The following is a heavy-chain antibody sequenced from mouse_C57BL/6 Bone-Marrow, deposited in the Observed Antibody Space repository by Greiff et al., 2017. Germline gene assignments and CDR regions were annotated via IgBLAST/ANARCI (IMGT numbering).Heavy chain of an antibody. J-gene: IGHJ3*01. CDR1: GYTFTSYW. D-gene: IGHD2-4*01. CDR3: AIGRGYDYDPFAY. CDR2: IHPSDSDT. V-gene: IGHV1-74*01. Sequence: QLQQPGAELVKPGASVKVSCKASGYTFTSYWMHWVKQRPGQGLEWIGRIHPSDSDTNYNQKFKGKATLTVDKSSSTAYMQLSSLTSEDSAVYYCAIGRGYDYDPFAYWGQGTLVTVSA.